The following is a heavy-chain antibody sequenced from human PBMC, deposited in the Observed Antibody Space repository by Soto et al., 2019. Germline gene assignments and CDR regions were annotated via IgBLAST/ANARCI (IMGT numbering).Heavy chain of an antibody. CDR3: TRATYDYYYGMDV. CDR2: IRSKANSYAT. V-gene: IGHV3-73*02. J-gene: IGHJ6*02. CDR1: GFTFSGSA. Sequence: EVQLVESGGGLVQPGGSLKLSCAASGFTFSGSAMHWVRQASGKGLEWVGRIRSKANSYATAYAASVKGRFTISRDDSKNTAYLQMNSLKTEDTAVYYCTRATYDYYYGMDVWGQGTTVTVSS.